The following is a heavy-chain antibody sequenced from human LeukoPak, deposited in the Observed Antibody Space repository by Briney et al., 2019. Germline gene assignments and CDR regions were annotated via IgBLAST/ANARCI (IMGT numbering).Heavy chain of an antibody. CDR3: ARAPYCGGDWSPRWPFQH. CDR2: ISSSSSYI. D-gene: IGHD2-21*02. V-gene: IGHV3-21*01. CDR1: GFTFSSYA. J-gene: IGHJ1*01. Sequence: GGSLRLSCAASGFTFSSYAMSWVRQAPGKGLGWVSSISSSSSYIYYADSVKGRFTISRDNAKKSLYLQMNSLRAEDTALYYCARAPYCGGDWSPRWPFQHWGQGTLVTVSS.